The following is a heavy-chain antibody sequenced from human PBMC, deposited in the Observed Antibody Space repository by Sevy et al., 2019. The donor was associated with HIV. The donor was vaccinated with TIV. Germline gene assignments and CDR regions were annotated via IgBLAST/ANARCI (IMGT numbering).Heavy chain of an antibody. J-gene: IGHJ4*02. CDR3: ARGYYDSSGYYYYFDY. CDR2: IIPIFGTA. CDR1: GGTFSSYA. Sequence: ASVKVSCKASGGTFSSYAISWVRQAPGQGLEWMGGIIPIFGTANYAQKFQGRVTITADESTSTAYMELSSLGSEDTAVYYCARGYYDSSGYYYYFDYWGQGTLVTVSS. V-gene: IGHV1-69*13. D-gene: IGHD3-22*01.